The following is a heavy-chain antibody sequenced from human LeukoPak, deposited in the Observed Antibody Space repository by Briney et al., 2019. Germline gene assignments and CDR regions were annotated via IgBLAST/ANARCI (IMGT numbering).Heavy chain of an antibody. D-gene: IGHD2-21*01. CDR3: ARDPPRDQDFDY. CDR1: GYTFTRYG. Sequence: ASVKVSCEASGYTFTRYGISWVRQAPGQGLEWMGWIDAKNGKTNYAQKFQGRVTMTTDTSTSTAYMELRSLRSDDTAVYYCARDPPRDQDFDYWGQGTLVTVSS. CDR2: IDAKNGKT. J-gene: IGHJ4*02. V-gene: IGHV1-18*01.